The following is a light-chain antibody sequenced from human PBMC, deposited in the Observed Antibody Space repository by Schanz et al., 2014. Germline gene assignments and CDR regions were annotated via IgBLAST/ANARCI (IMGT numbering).Light chain of an antibody. CDR2: VNSDGSH. J-gene: IGLJ3*02. CDR3: QAWGTGIPWV. V-gene: IGLV4-69*01. CDR1: SGHNSNT. Sequence: QLVLTQSPSASASLGASVKLTCTLSSGHNSNTIAWHQQQPEKGPRYLMKVNSDGSHNKGDGIPDRFSGSSSGAERYLTISSLQSDDEADYYCQAWGTGIPWVFGGGTKLTVL.